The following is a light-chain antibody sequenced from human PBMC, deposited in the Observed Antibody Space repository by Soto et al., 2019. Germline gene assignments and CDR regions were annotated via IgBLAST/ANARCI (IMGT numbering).Light chain of an antibody. J-gene: IGKJ1*01. CDR1: QSVSSSY. CDR3: QQYGSSLTWT. Sequence: EIVFTQSPGTLSLSPGERATLSCRASQSVSSSYLAWYQQKPGQAPRLLIYGASSRATGIPDRFSGSGSGTDFTLTISRLEPEDFAVYYCQQYGSSLTWTFGQGTRWISN. CDR2: GAS. V-gene: IGKV3-20*01.